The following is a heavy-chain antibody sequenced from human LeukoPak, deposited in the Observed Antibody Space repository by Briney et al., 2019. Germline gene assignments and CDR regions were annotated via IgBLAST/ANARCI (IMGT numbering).Heavy chain of an antibody. CDR1: GYTFTTYA. V-gene: IGHV1-3*01. Sequence: ASVKVSCKASGYTFTTYAMHWVRQAPGQRLEWMGWINGGNGNTKYSQKFQGRVTITRDTSAYTGYMELRGLSSADTAVYFCARAPYDILTGYSLNWFDPWGQGTLVTVSS. CDR3: ARAPYDILTGYSLNWFDP. J-gene: IGHJ5*02. D-gene: IGHD3-9*01. CDR2: INGGNGNT.